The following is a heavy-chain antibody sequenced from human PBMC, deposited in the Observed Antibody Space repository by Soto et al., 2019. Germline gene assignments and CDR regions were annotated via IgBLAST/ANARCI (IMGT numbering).Heavy chain of an antibody. CDR3: ARDQNYYGSGRPRDYYYHGMDV. V-gene: IGHV4-31*03. Sequence: SETLSLTCTVSGDSISSGGYYWSWIRQHPGKGLEWIGYIYYSGSTYYNPSLKSRVTISVDTSKDQFSLKLSSVTAADTAVYYCARDQNYYGSGRPRDYYYHGMDVWGQGTTVTVSS. CDR2: IYYSGST. CDR1: GDSISSGGYY. D-gene: IGHD3-10*01. J-gene: IGHJ6*02.